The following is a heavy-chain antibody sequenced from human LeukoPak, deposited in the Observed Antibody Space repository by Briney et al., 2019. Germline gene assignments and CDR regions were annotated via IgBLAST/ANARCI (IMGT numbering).Heavy chain of an antibody. CDR1: EFSFSSYS. D-gene: IGHD2-2*01. V-gene: IGHV3-21*01. J-gene: IGHJ6*03. CDR2: ISSSSSFI. CDR3: ARDPSTSQYYYYYYYMDV. Sequence: GGSLRLSCEPSEFSFSSYSLNWVRQAPGKGLEWVASISSSSSFIYYADSVKGRFTVSRDSAKNSLSLQMNSLRAEDTAVYYCARDPSTSQYYYYYYYMDVWGKGTTVTVSS.